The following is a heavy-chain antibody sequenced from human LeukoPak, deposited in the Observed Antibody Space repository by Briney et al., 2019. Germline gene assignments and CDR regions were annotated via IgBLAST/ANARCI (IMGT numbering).Heavy chain of an antibody. Sequence: SETLSLTRTVSCGSISSRSYYCRWIRQPPGKGLEWIGSIYYSGSTYYNPSLKSRVTISVDTTKNQFSLKLSSVTAADTAVYYCARQALVLQYFQHWGQGTLVTVSS. CDR3: ARQALVLQYFQH. D-gene: IGHD2-15*01. V-gene: IGHV4-39*01. J-gene: IGHJ1*01. CDR1: CGSISSRSYY. CDR2: IYYSGST.